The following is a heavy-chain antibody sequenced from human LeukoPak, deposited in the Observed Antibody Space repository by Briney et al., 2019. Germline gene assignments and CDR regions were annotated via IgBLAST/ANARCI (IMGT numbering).Heavy chain of an antibody. CDR3: AKGDVESPMNFYY. CDR2: INWDGGST. CDR1: GFIFDDST. D-gene: IGHD5-18*01. V-gene: IGHV3-43*01. Sequence: GGSLRLSCAASGFIFDDSTMHWVRQTPGKGLEWVSLINWDGGSTYYAGSVQGRFTISRDNSKNSLYLQMKSLRTEDTALYYCAKGDVESPMNFYYWGQGTLVTVSS. J-gene: IGHJ4*02.